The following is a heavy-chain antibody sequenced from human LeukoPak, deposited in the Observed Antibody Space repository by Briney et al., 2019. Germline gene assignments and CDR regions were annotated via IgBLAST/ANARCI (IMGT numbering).Heavy chain of an antibody. Sequence: SGPALVKPTQSLTLTCTFSGFSLSTSGMCVSWIRQPPGKALEWLARIDWDDDKYYSTSLKTRLTISKATSKNQVILTMTNMDPVDTSTYYCARVVSVSYHDFDYWGQGTLVTVSS. J-gene: IGHJ4*02. CDR1: GFSLSTSGMC. CDR2: IDWDDDK. D-gene: IGHD1-26*01. V-gene: IGHV2-70*11. CDR3: ARVVSVSYHDFDY.